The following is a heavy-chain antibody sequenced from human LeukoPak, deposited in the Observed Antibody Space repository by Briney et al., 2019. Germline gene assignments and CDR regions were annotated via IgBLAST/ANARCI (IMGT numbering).Heavy chain of an antibody. CDR3: AREGAGYYYDSSGYYSDAFDI. D-gene: IGHD3-22*01. CDR1: GFTFSSYA. CDR2: ISGSAGST. J-gene: IGHJ3*02. Sequence: GGSLRLSCAASGFTFSSYAMSWVRQAPGEGLEWVSGISGSAGSTHYADSVKGRFTISRDKSKNTLYLQMNSLRAEDTAVYYCAREGAGYYYDSSGYYSDAFDIWGQGTMVTVSS. V-gene: IGHV3-23*01.